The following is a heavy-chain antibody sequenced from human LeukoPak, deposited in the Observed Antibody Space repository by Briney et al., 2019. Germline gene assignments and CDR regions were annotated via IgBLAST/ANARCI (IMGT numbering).Heavy chain of an antibody. Sequence: ASVKVSCKASGYTFTSYGISWVRQAPGQGLEWMGWISAYNGNTNYAQKLQGRVTTTTDTSTSTAYMELRSLRSDDTAVYYCASSLPGYSSSWYYFDYWGQGTLVTVSS. D-gene: IGHD6-13*01. CDR3: ASSLPGYSSSWYYFDY. CDR1: GYTFTSYG. V-gene: IGHV1-18*01. CDR2: ISAYNGNT. J-gene: IGHJ4*02.